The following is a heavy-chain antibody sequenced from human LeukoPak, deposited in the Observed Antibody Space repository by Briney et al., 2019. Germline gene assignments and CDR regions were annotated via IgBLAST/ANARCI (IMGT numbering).Heavy chain of an antibody. J-gene: IGHJ4*02. CDR3: ARVGPSYDSSGYYPLYY. CDR1: GFTFSSYS. V-gene: IGHV3-64*02. D-gene: IGHD3-22*01. CDR2: ISSNGGST. Sequence: PGGSLRLSCAASGFTFSSYSMHWVRQAPGKGLEYVSAISSNGGSTYYADSVKGRFTISRDNSKNKLYLKMGCLRAEDMAVYYCARVGPSYDSSGYYPLYYGGQGTLVTVSS.